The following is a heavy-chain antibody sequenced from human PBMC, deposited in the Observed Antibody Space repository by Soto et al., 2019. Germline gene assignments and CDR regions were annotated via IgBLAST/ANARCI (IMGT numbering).Heavy chain of an antibody. D-gene: IGHD2-21*01. CDR2: ISFDGNDM. V-gene: IGHV3-30*18. J-gene: IGHJ4*02. CDR3: AKGGAELSTTTLHS. Sequence: QVQLVESGGGVVQPGRSLRLSCAASGFIFSNYDMHWVRQAPGKGLEWVAVISFDGNDMYYADSVKGRFTISRDKSKNTLQLQMNSVRAEDMVVYYCAKGGAELSTTTLHSWGQGTLVNVSS. CDR1: GFIFSNYD.